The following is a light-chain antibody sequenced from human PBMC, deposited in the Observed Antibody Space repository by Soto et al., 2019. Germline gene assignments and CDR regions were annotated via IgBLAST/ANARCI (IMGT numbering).Light chain of an antibody. V-gene: IGKV3-11*01. CDR1: QSVSSY. Sequence: IVLTQSPPTLSLSPGESATFYCRASQSVSSYLAWYQHKPGQAPSLLLYHASKRATGIPARFSGSGSGTEFTLTISSLQSEDFAVYYCQQYINWPRTFGQGTKVDI. CDR3: QQYINWPRT. J-gene: IGKJ1*01. CDR2: HAS.